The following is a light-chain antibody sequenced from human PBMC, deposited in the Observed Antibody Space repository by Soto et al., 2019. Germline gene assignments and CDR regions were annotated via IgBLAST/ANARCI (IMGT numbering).Light chain of an antibody. V-gene: IGLV1-40*01. CDR2: GHT. CDR1: SSNIGAGYD. CDR3: QSHDSSLSTYV. J-gene: IGLJ1*01. Sequence: VLTQPPSVSGALGQRVTISCTGSSSNIGAGYDVHWYQQLPGAAPKLLIYGHTNRPSGVPDRFSGSRSGTSASLAISGLQAEDEADYYCQSHDSSLSTYVFGTGTKVTVL.